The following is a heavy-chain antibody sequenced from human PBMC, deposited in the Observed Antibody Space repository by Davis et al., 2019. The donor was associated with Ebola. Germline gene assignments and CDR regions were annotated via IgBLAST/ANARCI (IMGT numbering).Heavy chain of an antibody. J-gene: IGHJ3*02. CDR3: ARESRICSGGSCYSSGAFDI. V-gene: IGHV7-4-1*02. D-gene: IGHD2-15*01. CDR1: GYSFTNYA. CDR2: INTNTGNP. Sequence: ASVKVSCKASGYSFTNYAIHWVRQAPGQGLEWMGWINTNTGNPTYAQGFTGRFVFSLDTSVSTAYLQISSLKAEDTAVYYCARESRICSGGSCYSSGAFDIWGQGTMVTVSS.